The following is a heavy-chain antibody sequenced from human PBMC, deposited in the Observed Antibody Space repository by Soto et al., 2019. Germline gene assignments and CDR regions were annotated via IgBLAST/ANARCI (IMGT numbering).Heavy chain of an antibody. CDR3: ARDKTYYDILTGYLAGRPNAFDI. D-gene: IGHD3-9*01. J-gene: IGHJ3*02. Sequence: ESGGGVVQPGRSLRLSCAASGFTFSSYGMHWVRQAPGKGLEWVAVIWYDGSNKYYADSVKGRFTISRDNSKNTLYLQMNSLRAEDTAVYYCARDKTYYDILTGYLAGRPNAFDIWGQGTMVTVSS. CDR2: IWYDGSNK. CDR1: GFTFSSYG. V-gene: IGHV3-33*01.